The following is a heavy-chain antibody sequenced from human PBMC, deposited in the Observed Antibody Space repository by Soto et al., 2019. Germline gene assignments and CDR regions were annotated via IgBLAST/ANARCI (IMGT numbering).Heavy chain of an antibody. CDR2: IYYSGST. V-gene: IGHV4-30-4*01. Sequence: SETLSLTCTVSGGSISSGDYYWSWIRQPPGKGLEWIGYIYYSGSTYYNPSLKSRVTMSVDTSKNQFSLKLSSVTAADTAIYYCARDGGGYYSFDYWGQGTPVTVSS. D-gene: IGHD1-26*01. CDR1: GGSISSGDYY. CDR3: ARDGGGYYSFDY. J-gene: IGHJ4*02.